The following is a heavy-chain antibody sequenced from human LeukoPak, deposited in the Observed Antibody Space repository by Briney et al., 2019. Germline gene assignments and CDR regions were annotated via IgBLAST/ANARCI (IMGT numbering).Heavy chain of an antibody. V-gene: IGHV4-61*02. CDR1: GDSISSGTYY. CDR2: IYTSGTI. CDR3: ARSGRTEYGDYPFGY. J-gene: IGHJ4*02. Sequence: SETLSLTCTVSGDSISSGTYYWSWIRQPAGKGLEWIGRIYTSGTINHNPSLKSRVTTSVDTSKNQFSLSLRSVTAADTAVYYCARSGRTEYGDYPFGYWGQGTLVTVSS. D-gene: IGHD4-17*01.